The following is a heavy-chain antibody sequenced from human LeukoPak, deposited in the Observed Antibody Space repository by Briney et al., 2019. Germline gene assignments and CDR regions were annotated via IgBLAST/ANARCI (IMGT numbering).Heavy chain of an antibody. CDR3: ARVGALFDAFDI. V-gene: IGHV4-34*01. CDR2: INHSGST. CDR1: GVSFSGYY. J-gene: IGHJ3*02. Sequence: PSETLSLTCAVYGVSFSGYYWSWIRQPPGKGLEWIGEINHSGSTNYSPSLKSRVTISVDTSKNQFSLKLSSVTAADTAVYYCARVGALFDAFDIWGQGTMVTVSS. D-gene: IGHD3-10*01.